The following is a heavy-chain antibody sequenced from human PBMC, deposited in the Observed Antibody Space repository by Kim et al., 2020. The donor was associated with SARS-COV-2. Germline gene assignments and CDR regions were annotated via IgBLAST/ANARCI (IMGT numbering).Heavy chain of an antibody. D-gene: IGHD3-3*01. J-gene: IGHJ6*02. Sequence: GGSLRLSCAASGFTFSSYAMTWVRQTPVKGLEWVSAIGGSGGSTYYADSVKGRFTISRDNSKNTLYLQMNRLRAEDTAVYYCAKVYRGITIFGVVISGDYYYYAMDVWGQGTTFTVSS. CDR1: GFTFSSYA. V-gene: IGHV3-23*01. CDR3: AKVYRGITIFGVVISGDYYYYAMDV. CDR2: IGGSGGST.